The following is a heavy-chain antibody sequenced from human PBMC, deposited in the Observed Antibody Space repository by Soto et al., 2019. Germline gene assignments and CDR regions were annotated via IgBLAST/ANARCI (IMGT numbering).Heavy chain of an antibody. CDR3: ARQPPMITFGGADTGYFYH. CDR2: IFYSGNT. Sequence: QVQLQESGPGLVKTSETLSLTCTVSGVSISSGGFYWSWMRQHPGRGLEYIGYIFYSGNTHYNPSLNSRFTISVDTSKNQYSLKLSSVTAADTAVYYCARQPPMITFGGADTGYFYHWGQGALVTVSS. J-gene: IGHJ4*02. D-gene: IGHD3-16*01. V-gene: IGHV4-31*03. CDR1: GVSISSGGFY.